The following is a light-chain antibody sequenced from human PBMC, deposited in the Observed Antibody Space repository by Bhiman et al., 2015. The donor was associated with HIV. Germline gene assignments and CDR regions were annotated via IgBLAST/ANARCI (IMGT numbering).Light chain of an antibody. CDR1: KLGDKY. J-gene: IGLJ3*02. CDR2: QDS. CDR3: QSADSSGTYEV. Sequence: SYELTQPPSVSVSPGQTASITCSGDKLGDKYVCWYQQKPGQSPVLVIYQDSKRPSGIPERFSGSSSGTTVTLTISGVQAEDEADYYCQSADSSGTYEVFGGGTKLTVL. V-gene: IGLV3-25*03.